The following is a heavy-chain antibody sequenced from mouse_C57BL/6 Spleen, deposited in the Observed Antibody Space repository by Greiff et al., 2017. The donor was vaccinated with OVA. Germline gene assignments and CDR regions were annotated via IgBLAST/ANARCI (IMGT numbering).Heavy chain of an antibody. CDR1: GYTFTSYW. CDR2: IDPSDSYT. V-gene: IGHV1-69*01. Sequence: QVHVKQPGAELVMPGASVKLSCKASGYTFTSYWMHWVKQRPGQGLEWIGEIDPSDSYTNYNQKFKGKSTLTVDKSSSTAYMQLSSLTSEDSAVYYCARPSSSYYCDYWGQGTTLTVSS. CDR3: ARPSSSYYCDY. J-gene: IGHJ2*01. D-gene: IGHD1-1*01.